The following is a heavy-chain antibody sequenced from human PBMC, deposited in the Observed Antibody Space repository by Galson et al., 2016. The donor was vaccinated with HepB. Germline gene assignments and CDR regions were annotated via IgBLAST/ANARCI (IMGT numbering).Heavy chain of an antibody. CDR3: ARGGLRYWLDL. J-gene: IGHJ4*02. CDR2: ISDSGI. V-gene: IGHV3-48*02. D-gene: IGHD3-9*01. CDR1: GFSFSYHV. Sequence: SLRLSCAASGFSFSYHVMNWVRQAPGKGLEWVSYISDSGIYYADSVRGRFTISRDNAKETLYLQMDSLSDEDTALYFCARGGLRYWLDLWGQGTQVTVSS.